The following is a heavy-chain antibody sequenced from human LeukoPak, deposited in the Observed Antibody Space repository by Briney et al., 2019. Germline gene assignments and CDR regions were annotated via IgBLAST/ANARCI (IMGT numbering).Heavy chain of an antibody. CDR1: GFTFSNYS. Sequence: GGSLRLSCAASGFTFSNYSMNWVRQAPGKGLEWVSYISSSSSTIYYADSVKGRFTISRDNAKNSLYLQMNSLRAEDTAVYYCARKGLLWFGDLLFPYYFDYWGQGTLVTVSS. D-gene: IGHD3-10*01. CDR2: ISSSSSTI. J-gene: IGHJ4*02. CDR3: ARKGLLWFGDLLFPYYFDY. V-gene: IGHV3-48*04.